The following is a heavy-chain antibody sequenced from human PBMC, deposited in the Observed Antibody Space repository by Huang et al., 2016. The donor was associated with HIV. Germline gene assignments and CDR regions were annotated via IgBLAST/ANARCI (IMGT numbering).Heavy chain of an antibody. D-gene: IGHD4-17*01. J-gene: IGHJ4*02. CDR2: ISAYNGDI. CDR3: ARKATVTAGIDY. CDR1: GYTFSTYG. V-gene: IGHV1-18*01. Sequence: QIQLVQSAAEVKKPGSSVKVSCRASGYTFSTYGISCVRQAPGQGLEWRGWISAYNGDIKFAQNFKGRLTMTTDTSTLTAYMELRSLRSDDTALYYCARKATVTAGIDYWGQGTLVTVSS.